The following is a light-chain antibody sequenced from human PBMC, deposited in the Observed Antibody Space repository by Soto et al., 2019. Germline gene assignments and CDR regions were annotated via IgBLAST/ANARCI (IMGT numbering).Light chain of an antibody. V-gene: IGLV1-40*01. CDR2: GNS. CDR1: SSNIGTGYD. Sequence: QSVLTQPPSVSGAPGQRVTISCTGSSSNIGTGYDVHWYQQLPGTAPKLLIYGNSNRPSGVPDRFSGSKSGTSASLAITGLQAEDEADYYCQSYDRSLSSWVFDGGTKLTVL. CDR3: QSYDRSLSSWV. J-gene: IGLJ3*02.